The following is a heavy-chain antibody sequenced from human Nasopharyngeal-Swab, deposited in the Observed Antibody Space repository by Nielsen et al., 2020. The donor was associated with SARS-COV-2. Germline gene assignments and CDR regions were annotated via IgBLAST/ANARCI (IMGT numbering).Heavy chain of an antibody. CDR2: IYYSGST. CDR3: ARGGGSGRYYNDDAFDI. D-gene: IGHD3-10*01. V-gene: IGHV4-59*01. J-gene: IGHJ3*02. Sequence: WIRQRPGQGLEWIGHIYYSGSTNYNRSLKSRVTISVDTSKNQFSLKLSSVTAADTAVYYCARGGGSGRYYNDDAFDIWGQGTMVTVSS.